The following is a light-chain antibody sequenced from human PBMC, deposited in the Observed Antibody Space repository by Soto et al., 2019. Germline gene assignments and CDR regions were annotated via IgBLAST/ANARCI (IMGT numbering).Light chain of an antibody. CDR3: PQCNNWTRT. J-gene: IGKJ1*01. CDR1: QSVDSN. CDR2: DAS. Sequence: EIVITQSPATLSVSPGERATLSCRASQSVDSNLAWYPQKPGQAPRLLIYDASNRDTGIPARFSCSGAGTEFARTISSLQSEDVEVDYCPQCNNWTRTFCQGTKVDIK. V-gene: IGKV3-15*01.